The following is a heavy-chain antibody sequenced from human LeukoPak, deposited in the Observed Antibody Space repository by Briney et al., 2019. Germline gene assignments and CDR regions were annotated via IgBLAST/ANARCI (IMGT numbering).Heavy chain of an antibody. J-gene: IGHJ4*02. CDR2: ISDDGSTK. D-gene: IGHD3-3*01. V-gene: IGHV3-30*04. Sequence: PGGSLRLSCLTSGFTFSNHAMHWVRQGPGKGLEWVAVISDDGSTKFYADSVKGRFTISRDNSKNTLFLQINSLRPEDTAVYYCARDFTPEWFDIHWGQGTLVTVS. CDR3: ARDFTPEWFDIH. CDR1: GFTFSNHA.